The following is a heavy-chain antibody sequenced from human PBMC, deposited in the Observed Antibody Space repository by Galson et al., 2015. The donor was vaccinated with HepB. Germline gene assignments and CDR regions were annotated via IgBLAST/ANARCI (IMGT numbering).Heavy chain of an antibody. CDR2: IYSGGST. CDR1: GFTVSSNY. D-gene: IGHD4-17*01. J-gene: IGHJ3*02. CDR3: ARASHDYGDYVDAFDI. V-gene: IGHV3-53*01. Sequence: SLRLSCAASGFTVSSNYMSWVRQAPGKGLEWVSVIYSGGSTYYADSVKGRFTISRDNSKNTLYLQMNSLRAEDTAVYYCARASHDYGDYVDAFDIWGQGTMVTVSS.